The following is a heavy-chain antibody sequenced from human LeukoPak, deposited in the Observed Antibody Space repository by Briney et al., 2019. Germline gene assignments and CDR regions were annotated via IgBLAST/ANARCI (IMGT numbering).Heavy chain of an antibody. CDR2: IKQDGSEK. Sequence: GALRLSCAASGFTFSSYAMHWVRQAPGKGLEWVANIKQDGSEKYYVDSVKGRFTISRDNAKNSLYLQMNSLRAEDTAVYYCARDPHSGSYWGQGTLVTVSS. V-gene: IGHV3-7*01. CDR1: GFTFSSYA. J-gene: IGHJ4*02. CDR3: ARDPHSGSY. D-gene: IGHD1-26*01.